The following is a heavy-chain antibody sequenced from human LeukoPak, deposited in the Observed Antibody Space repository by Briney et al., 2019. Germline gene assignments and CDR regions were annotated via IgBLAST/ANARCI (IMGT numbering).Heavy chain of an antibody. CDR3: ARGLAARPYNWFDP. J-gene: IGHJ5*02. V-gene: IGHV1-69*13. Sequence: SVKVSCKASGGTFSSYAISWVRQAPGQGLEWMGGIIPIFGTANYAQKFQGRVTITADESTSTAYTELSSLRSEDTAVYYCARGLAARPYNWFDPWGQGTLVTVSS. CDR1: GGTFSSYA. CDR2: IIPIFGTA. D-gene: IGHD6-6*01.